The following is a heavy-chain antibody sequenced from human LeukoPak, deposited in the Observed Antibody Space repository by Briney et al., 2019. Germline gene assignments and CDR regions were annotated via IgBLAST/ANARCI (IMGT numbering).Heavy chain of an antibody. CDR3: ARGRGSGSYYSYFDY. CDR1: GLTLSNYW. D-gene: IGHD3-10*01. Sequence: GGSLRLSCTASGLTLSNYWMIWVRQAPGKGLQWVAKIKQDGSEKYYVDSVKGRFTISRDNAENSLYLQMNSLRAEDTAVYYCARGRGSGSYYSYFDYWGQGTLVTVSS. V-gene: IGHV3-7*01. J-gene: IGHJ4*02. CDR2: IKQDGSEK.